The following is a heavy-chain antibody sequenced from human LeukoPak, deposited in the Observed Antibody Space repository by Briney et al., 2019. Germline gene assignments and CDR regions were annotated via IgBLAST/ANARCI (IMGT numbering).Heavy chain of an antibody. V-gene: IGHV4-59*01. CDR2: VYYSGST. D-gene: IGHD2-15*01. J-gene: IGHJ4*02. CDR1: GGSISGYY. CDR3: ARGRVGGNY. Sequence: SETLSLTCTVPGGSISGYYWSWIRQPPGKGLEWIGCVYYSGSTNYNPSLKSRVSISVDTSKNQFSLKLSSVTAADTAVYYCARGRVGGNYWGQGTLVTVSS.